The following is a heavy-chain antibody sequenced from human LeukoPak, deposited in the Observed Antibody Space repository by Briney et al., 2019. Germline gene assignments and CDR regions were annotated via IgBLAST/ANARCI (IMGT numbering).Heavy chain of an antibody. CDR3: TTSTGYSSGWYYYHYYMDV. J-gene: IGHJ6*03. Sequence: GGSLRLSCAAPGFTFSNAWMSWVRQAPGKGLEWVGRIKSKTDGGTTDYAAPVKGRFTISRDDSKNTLYLQMNSLKTEDTAVYYCTTSTGYSSGWYYYHYYMDVWGKGTTVTVSS. CDR2: IKSKTDGGTT. D-gene: IGHD6-19*01. V-gene: IGHV3-15*01. CDR1: GFTFSNAW.